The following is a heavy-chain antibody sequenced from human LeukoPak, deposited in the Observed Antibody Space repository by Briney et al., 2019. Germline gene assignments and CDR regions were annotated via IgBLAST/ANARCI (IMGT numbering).Heavy chain of an antibody. V-gene: IGHV3-48*04. Sequence: GGSLRLSCAASGFTVSSNEMSWVRQAPGKGLEWVSYISSSSSTIYYADSVKGRFTISRDNAKNSLYLQMNSLRAEDTAVYYCARESFNWNGESAFDIWGQGTMVTVSS. CDR1: GFTVSSNE. CDR3: ARESFNWNGESAFDI. D-gene: IGHD1-20*01. CDR2: ISSSSSTI. J-gene: IGHJ3*02.